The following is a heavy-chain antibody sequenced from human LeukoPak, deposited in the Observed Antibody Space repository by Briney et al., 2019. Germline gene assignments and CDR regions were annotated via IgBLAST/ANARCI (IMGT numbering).Heavy chain of an antibody. Sequence: GGSLRLSCAASGFTFSNYWMSWVRQAPGKGLEWVANIKQDGSEEYYVDSVKGRFTISRDNAKNSLFLQINSLSAEDTAVYYCARNTSTSCYDYWGQGTLVTVSS. D-gene: IGHD2-2*01. CDR2: IKQDGSEE. J-gene: IGHJ4*02. V-gene: IGHV3-7*01. CDR3: ARNTSTSCYDY. CDR1: GFTFSNYW.